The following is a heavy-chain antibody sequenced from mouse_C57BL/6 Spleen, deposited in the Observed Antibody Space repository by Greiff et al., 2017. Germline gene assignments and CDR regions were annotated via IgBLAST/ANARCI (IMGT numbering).Heavy chain of an antibody. Sequence: QVQLQQSGPELVKPGASVKISCKASGYAFSSSWMNWVKQRPGKGLEWIGRIYPGDGDTNYNGKFKGKATLTADKSSSTAYMQLSSLTSEDSAVYFCAREVTGTYYWGQGTTLTVSS. D-gene: IGHD4-1*01. V-gene: IGHV1-82*01. CDR3: AREVTGTYY. CDR2: IYPGDGDT. CDR1: GYAFSSSW. J-gene: IGHJ2*01.